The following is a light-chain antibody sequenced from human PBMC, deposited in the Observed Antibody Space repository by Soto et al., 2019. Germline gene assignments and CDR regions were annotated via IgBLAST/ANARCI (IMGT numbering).Light chain of an antibody. V-gene: IGKV1-5*01. CDR2: DAS. J-gene: IGKJ1*01. CDR3: QQYNSYST. Sequence: QMTQYPSTLSASVGDRLTITCRGSQSVSSCLAWYQQKPGKAPNLLIYDASSLQSGVPSRFSGSGSDTEFTLTIHSLHPDDFATYYCQQYNSYSTFGQGTKVDIK. CDR1: QSVSSC.